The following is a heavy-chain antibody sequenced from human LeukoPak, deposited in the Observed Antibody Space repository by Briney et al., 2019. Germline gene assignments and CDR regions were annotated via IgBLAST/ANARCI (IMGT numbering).Heavy chain of an antibody. D-gene: IGHD3-3*01. CDR1: GYSISSGYY. CDR2: IYHSGST. J-gene: IGHJ5*02. Sequence: SSETLSLTCAVSGYSISSGYYWGWIRQPPGKGLEWIGSIYHSGSTYYNPSLKRRVTISGDTSKNQSSLKLSSVTAADTAVYYCARAFPYDFWSGYYFGDPWGQGTLVTVSS. CDR3: ARAFPYDFWSGYYFGDP. V-gene: IGHV4-38-2*01.